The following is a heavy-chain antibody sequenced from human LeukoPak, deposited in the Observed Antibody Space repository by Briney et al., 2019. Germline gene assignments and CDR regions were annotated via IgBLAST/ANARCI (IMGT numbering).Heavy chain of an antibody. CDR3: AREGVELNYYYYMDV. CDR1: GFTLSTYA. Sequence: GGTLRLSCAASGFTLSTYAMNWVRQAPGKGLEWVSYISSSGSTIYYADSVKGRFTISRDNAKNSLYLQMNSLRAEDTAVYYCAREGVELNYYYYMDVWGKGTTVTVSS. D-gene: IGHD1-7*01. V-gene: IGHV3-48*03. J-gene: IGHJ6*03. CDR2: ISSSGSTI.